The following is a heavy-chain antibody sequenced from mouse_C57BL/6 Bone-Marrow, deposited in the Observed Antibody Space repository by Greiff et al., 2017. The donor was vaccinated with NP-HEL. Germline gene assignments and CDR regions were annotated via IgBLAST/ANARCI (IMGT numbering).Heavy chain of an antibody. CDR3: ARSHDYDVAY. Sequence: ESGPGLVKPSQSLSLTCSVTGYSITSGYYWNWIRQFPGNKLEWMGYISYDGSNNYNPSLKNRISITRDTSKNQFFLKLNSVTTEDTATYYCARSHDYDVAYWGQGTLVTVSA. V-gene: IGHV3-6*01. D-gene: IGHD2-4*01. J-gene: IGHJ3*01. CDR2: ISYDGSN. CDR1: GYSITSGYY.